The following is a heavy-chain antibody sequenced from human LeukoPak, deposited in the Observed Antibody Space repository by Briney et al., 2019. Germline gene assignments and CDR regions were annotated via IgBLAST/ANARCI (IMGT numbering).Heavy chain of an antibody. Sequence: SETLSLTCTVSGGSISSYYWSWIRQPPGKGLEWIGYIYYSGSTNYNPSLKSRVTISVDTSKNQFSLKLSFVTAADTAVYYCATSPLAYCGGDCYNLAAFDIWGQGTMVTVSS. D-gene: IGHD2-21*01. CDR1: GGSISSYY. CDR2: IYYSGST. J-gene: IGHJ3*02. V-gene: IGHV4-59*01. CDR3: ATSPLAYCGGDCYNLAAFDI.